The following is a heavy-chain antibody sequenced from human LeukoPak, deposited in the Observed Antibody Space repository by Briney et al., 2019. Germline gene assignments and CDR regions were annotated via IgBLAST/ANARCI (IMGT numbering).Heavy chain of an antibody. Sequence: GGSLRLSCAASGFTFSSFAMIWVRQAPGKGLEWVANIKQDGSEKNYVDSVKGRFTISRDNAKNSLYLQMNSLRAEDTAVYYCASGLELDYWGQGTLVTVSS. J-gene: IGHJ4*02. CDR1: GFTFSSFA. CDR3: ASGLELDY. CDR2: IKQDGSEK. V-gene: IGHV3-7*03.